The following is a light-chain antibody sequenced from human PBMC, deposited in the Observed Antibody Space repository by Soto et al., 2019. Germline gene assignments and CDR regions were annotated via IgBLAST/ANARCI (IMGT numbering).Light chain of an antibody. CDR3: QQYTNYPWT. CDR1: RTINTY. CDR2: EAS. Sequence: DVRMTQSPSSLSASVGDTITITCRASRTINTYLNWFQQKPGEPPRLLIYEASRLESGVPSRISGSGSGTEFTLTISSLQPDDFATYYCQQYTNYPWTFGQGTKVEIK. V-gene: IGKV1-5*03. J-gene: IGKJ1*01.